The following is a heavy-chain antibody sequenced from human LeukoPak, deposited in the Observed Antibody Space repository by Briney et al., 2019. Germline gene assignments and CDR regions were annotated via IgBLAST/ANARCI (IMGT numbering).Heavy chain of an antibody. D-gene: IGHD6-19*01. CDR1: GYTFNSSY. V-gene: IGHV1-46*02. Sequence: ASVKVSCKASGYTFNSSYMHWVRQAPGQGLEWMGIINPSDDSIRYAQKFQGRVTMTKDTSTNTVYMHLSSLSSDDTAVYYCARDQRGSSGPFDPWGQGTLVTVSS. CDR3: ARDQRGSSGPFDP. J-gene: IGHJ5*02. CDR2: INPSDDSI.